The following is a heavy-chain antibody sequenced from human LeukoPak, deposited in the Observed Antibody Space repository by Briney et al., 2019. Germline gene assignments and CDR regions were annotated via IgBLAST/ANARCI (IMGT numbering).Heavy chain of an antibody. CDR1: GGSFIGYY. J-gene: IGHJ3*02. V-gene: IGHV4-34*01. CDR3: ARGFGDHSFDI. CDR2: INHSGST. Sequence: PSETLSLTCAVYGGSFIGYYWSWIRQPPGKGLEWIGEINHSGSTNYNPSLKSRVTISVDTSKNQFSLKLSSVTAADTAVYYCARGFGDHSFDIWGQGTMVTVSS. D-gene: IGHD3-10*01.